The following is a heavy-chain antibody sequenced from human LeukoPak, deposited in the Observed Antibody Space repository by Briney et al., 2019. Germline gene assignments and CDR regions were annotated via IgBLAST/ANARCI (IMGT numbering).Heavy chain of an antibody. Sequence: EASVKVSCKASGYTFSSYDINWVRQATGQGLEWMGWMNPNSGNTGYAQKFQDRATMTRNTSISTAYMELSSLRSEDTAVYYCARGKGGSSLLLDYWGQGTLVTVSS. V-gene: IGHV1-8*01. J-gene: IGHJ4*02. CDR2: MNPNSGNT. CDR1: GYTFSSYD. CDR3: ARGKGGSSLLLDY. D-gene: IGHD2-15*01.